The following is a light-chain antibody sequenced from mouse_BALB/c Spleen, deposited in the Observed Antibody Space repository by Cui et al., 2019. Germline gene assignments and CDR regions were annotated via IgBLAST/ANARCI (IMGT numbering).Light chain of an antibody. CDR1: IQHSTYT. V-gene: IGLV3*01. CDR3: GVGDTIKEQFVSYV. CDR2: LKKDGSH. J-gene: IGLJ2*01. Sequence: QLVLTQSSSASFSLGASAKLTCTLSIQHSTYTIEWYQQQPLKPPKYVMELKKDGSHSTGDGIPDRFSGSSSGADRYLSMSNIQPEDEAIYICGVGDTIKEQFVSYVFGGGTKVTVL.